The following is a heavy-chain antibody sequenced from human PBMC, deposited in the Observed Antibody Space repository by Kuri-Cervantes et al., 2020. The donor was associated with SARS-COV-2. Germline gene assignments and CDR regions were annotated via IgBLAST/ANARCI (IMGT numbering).Heavy chain of an antibody. CDR1: GFTLSSYW. J-gene: IGHJ6*03. V-gene: IGHV3-7*01. Sequence: GESLKISCAASGFTLSSYWMSWVRQAPGKGLEWVANIKKGGSGKYYVDSVKGRFTISRDNAKNSLYLQMNSLRAEDTAVYYCARDGLDVAYSYYMDVWGKGTTVTVSS. CDR3: ARDGLDVAYSYYMDV. D-gene: IGHD3-9*01. CDR2: IKKGGSGK.